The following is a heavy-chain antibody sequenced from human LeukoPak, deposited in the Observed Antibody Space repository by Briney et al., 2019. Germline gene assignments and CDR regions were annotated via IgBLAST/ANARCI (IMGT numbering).Heavy chain of an antibody. CDR1: GGSISSSNYY. Sequence: PSETLSLTCTVSGGSISSSNYYWGWIRQPPGKGLEWIGSIYYSGSTYYNPSLKSRVTISVDTPKNQFSLKLSSVTAADTAVYYCARLDGYCSGGSCYSVSFVDHWGQGTLVTVSS. J-gene: IGHJ5*02. V-gene: IGHV4-39*01. CDR3: ARLDGYCSGGSCYSVSFVDH. CDR2: IYYSGST. D-gene: IGHD2-15*01.